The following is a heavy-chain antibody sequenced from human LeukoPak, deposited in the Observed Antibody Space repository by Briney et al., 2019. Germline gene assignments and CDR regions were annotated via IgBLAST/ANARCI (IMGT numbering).Heavy chain of an antibody. CDR2: IWYDGSNK. V-gene: IGHV3-33*01. CDR1: GFTFSSYG. J-gene: IGHJ6*02. D-gene: IGHD5-24*01. CDR3: ARDRDGGPFHMDV. Sequence: GRSLRLSCAASGFTFSSYGMHWVRQAPGKGLEWVAVIWYDGSNKYYADSVKGRFTISRDNSKNTLYLQMNTLRAEDTAVYYCARDRDGGPFHMDVWGQGTTVTVSS.